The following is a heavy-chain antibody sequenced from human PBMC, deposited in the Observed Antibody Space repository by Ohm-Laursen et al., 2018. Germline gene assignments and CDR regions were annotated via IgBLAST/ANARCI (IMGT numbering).Heavy chain of an antibody. CDR2: IYSDGST. CDR3: ARSSYLDY. CDR1: GFTVSSNY. V-gene: IGHV3-53*01. J-gene: IGHJ4*02. Sequence: GSLRLSCTASGFTVSSNYMNWVRQAPGKGLEWVSIIYSDGSTYYADSVKGRFTVSRDSSKNAVYLQINSLRAEDTAVYYCARSSYLDYWGQGTLVTVSS.